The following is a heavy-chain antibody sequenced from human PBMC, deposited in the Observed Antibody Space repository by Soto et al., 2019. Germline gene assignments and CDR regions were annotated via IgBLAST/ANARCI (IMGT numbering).Heavy chain of an antibody. CDR1: GYTFTSYD. CDR3: ARDLVAATADAFDI. V-gene: IGHV1-8*01. J-gene: IGHJ3*02. D-gene: IGHD2-15*01. CDR2: MNPNSGNT. Sequence: QVQLVQSGAEVKKPGASVKVSCKASGYTFTSYDINWVRQATGQGLEWMGWMNPNSGNTGYAQKFQGRVTMTRNTSISTAYMELSSLRSEDTAVYYCARDLVAATADAFDIWGQGTMVTVSS.